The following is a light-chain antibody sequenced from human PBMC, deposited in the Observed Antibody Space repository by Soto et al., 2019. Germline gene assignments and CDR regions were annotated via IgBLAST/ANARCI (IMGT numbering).Light chain of an antibody. CDR1: NSNIGNNY. V-gene: IGLV1-51*01. CDR3: ETWDTSLSAVV. CDR2: DNN. J-gene: IGLJ2*01. Sequence: QSVLTQPPSVSAAPGQTVTISCSGSNSNIGNNYVSWYQHLPGAVPKLLIYDNNERPSGIPDRFSGSKSGTSATLAITGLQTGDEADFYCETWDTSLSAVVFGGGTKVTVL.